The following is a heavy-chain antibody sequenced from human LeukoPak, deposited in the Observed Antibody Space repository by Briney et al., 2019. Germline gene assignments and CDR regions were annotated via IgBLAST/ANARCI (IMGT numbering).Heavy chain of an antibody. CDR1: GGSISSGGYY. CDR2: IYYSENTSGST. D-gene: IGHD3-10*01. CDR3: ARSGSGSFAPYSYYGMDV. V-gene: IGHV4-31*03. Sequence: SETLSLTCTVSGGSISSGGYYWRWIRQLPGKGLEWIGYIYYSENTSGSTRYTPSLKSRVTISVDTSKNQCSLRLNSVTAADTAVYYCARSGSGSFAPYSYYGMDVWGQGTTVSVSS. J-gene: IGHJ6*02.